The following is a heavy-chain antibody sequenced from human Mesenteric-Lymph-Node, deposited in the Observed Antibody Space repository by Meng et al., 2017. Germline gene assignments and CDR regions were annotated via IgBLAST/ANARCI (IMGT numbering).Heavy chain of an antibody. Sequence: QVQLKQCVAEVLKPSETLSLTFAVSGGSLGGYYWSWIRQPPGKGLEWMGEVYHNGVTKYSPSLRSRVVISIDTSKNQFSLNLRSVSAADTAMYYCARGGATPMIIKYWGPGTLVTVSS. D-gene: IGHD3-10*01. CDR1: GGSLGGYY. CDR2: VYHNGVT. CDR3: ARGGATPMIIKY. J-gene: IGHJ4*02. V-gene: IGHV4-34*02.